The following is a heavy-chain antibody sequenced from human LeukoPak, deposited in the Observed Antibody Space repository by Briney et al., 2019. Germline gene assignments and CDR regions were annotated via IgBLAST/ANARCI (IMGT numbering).Heavy chain of an antibody. Sequence: PSETLSLTCTVSGGSISSYYWGWIRQPPGKGLEWIGYIYHSGSTYYNPSLKSRVTISVDRSKNQFSLKLSSVTAADTAVYYCARDLYHDYGDYDPPLAYYYYGMDVWGQGTTVTVSS. V-gene: IGHV4-59*12. CDR1: GGSISSYY. J-gene: IGHJ6*02. CDR3: ARDLYHDYGDYDPPLAYYYYGMDV. CDR2: IYHSGST. D-gene: IGHD4-17*01.